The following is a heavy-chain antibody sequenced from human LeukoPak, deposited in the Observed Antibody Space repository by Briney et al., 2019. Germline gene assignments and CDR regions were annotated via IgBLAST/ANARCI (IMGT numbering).Heavy chain of an antibody. D-gene: IGHD3-22*01. V-gene: IGHV4-59*08. J-gene: IGHJ4*02. Sequence: SETLSLTCTVSGGSFSSYYWSWIRQPPGKGLEWIGYIYYSGSTNYNPSLKSRVTISVDTSKNQFSLKLSSVTAADTAVYYCARSDRVTYYYDSSGYYPIDYWGQGTLVTVSS. CDR1: GGSFSSYY. CDR2: IYYSGST. CDR3: ARSDRVTYYYDSSGYYPIDY.